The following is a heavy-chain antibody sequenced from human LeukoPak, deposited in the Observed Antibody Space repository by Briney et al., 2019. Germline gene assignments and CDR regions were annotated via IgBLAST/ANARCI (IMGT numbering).Heavy chain of an antibody. CDR3: ARGTAVTVFYYYYGMDV. CDR2: INHSGST. D-gene: IGHD2-21*02. Sequence: GSLRLSCAASGFTFSSYAMSWIRQPPGKGLEWIGEINHSGSTNYNPSLKSRVTISVDTSKNQFSLKLSSVTAADTAVYYCARGTAVTVFYYYYGMDVWGQGTTVTVSS. CDR1: GFTFSSYA. V-gene: IGHV4-34*01. J-gene: IGHJ6*02.